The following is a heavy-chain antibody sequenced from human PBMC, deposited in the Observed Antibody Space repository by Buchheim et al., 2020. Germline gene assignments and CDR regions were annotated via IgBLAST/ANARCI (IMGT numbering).Heavy chain of an antibody. CDR1: GGSIDSRNYY. D-gene: IGHD3-22*01. CDR2: ICSTGTT. J-gene: IGHJ4*02. V-gene: IGHV4-39*07. Sequence: QLQLQESGPGLVKPSETLSLTCTVSGGSIDSRNYYWGWIRQPPGEGLEWMGTICSTGTTYYNPSLKSRVTISVSTSKNQFSLKLSSVTAAYTAVYYRARDPYYYDNSGYKYFFDYWGQGIL. CDR3: ARDPYYYDNSGYKYFFDY.